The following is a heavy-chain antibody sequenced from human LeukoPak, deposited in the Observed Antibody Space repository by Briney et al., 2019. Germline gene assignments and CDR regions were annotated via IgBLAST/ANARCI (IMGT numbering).Heavy chain of an antibody. Sequence: PSETLSLTCTVSGGSISGSIYYWDWIRQPPGMGLEWIGSIYYSGSTYYNPSLKGRVTMSVDTSKSQFSLKLTSVTAADTAVYYCARDSSGYIDYWGQGILVTVSS. D-gene: IGHD3-22*01. J-gene: IGHJ4*02. CDR3: ARDSSGYIDY. CDR1: GGSISGSIYY. CDR2: IYYSGST. V-gene: IGHV4-39*07.